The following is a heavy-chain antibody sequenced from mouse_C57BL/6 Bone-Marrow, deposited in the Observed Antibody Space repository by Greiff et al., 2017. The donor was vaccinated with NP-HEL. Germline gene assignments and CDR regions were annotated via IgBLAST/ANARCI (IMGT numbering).Heavy chain of an antibody. V-gene: IGHV1-50*01. CDR1: GYTFTSYW. CDR2: IDPSDSYT. D-gene: IGHD2-5*01. J-gene: IGHJ2*01. CDR3: AYSNYDY. Sequence: QVQLQQPGAELVKPGASVKLSCKASGYTFTSYWMQWVKQRPGQGLEWIGEIDPSDSYTNYNQKFKGKATLTVDTSSSTAYMQLSSLTSEDSAVYYCAYSNYDYWGQGTTLTVSS.